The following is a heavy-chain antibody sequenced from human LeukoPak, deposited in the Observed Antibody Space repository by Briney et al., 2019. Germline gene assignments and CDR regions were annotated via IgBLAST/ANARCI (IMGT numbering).Heavy chain of an antibody. CDR3: ARGGRRGGATWDFDY. D-gene: IGHD1-26*01. CDR2: MNPNSGNT. V-gene: IGHV1-8*03. Sequence: ASVKVSCKASGCTFTSYDINWVRQATGEGLEWMGWMNPNSGNTGYAQKFQGRVTITRNTSISTAYMELSSLRSEDTAVYYCARGGRRGGATWDFDYWGQGTLVTVSS. J-gene: IGHJ4*02. CDR1: GCTFTSYD.